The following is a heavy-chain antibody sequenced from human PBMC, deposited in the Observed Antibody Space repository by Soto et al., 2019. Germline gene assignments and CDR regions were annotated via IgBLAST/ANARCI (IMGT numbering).Heavy chain of an antibody. CDR2: MNPNSGNT. D-gene: IGHD6-19*01. V-gene: IGHV1-8*01. CDR3: ARGRSSGWYDYFDY. J-gene: IGHJ4*02. CDR1: GGTFTSYD. Sequence: ASVKVSCKASGGTFTSYDINWVRQATGQGLEWMGWMNPNSGNTGYAQKFQGRVTMTRNTSISTAYMELSSLRSEDTAVYYCARGRSSGWYDYFDYWGQGTRVTVSS.